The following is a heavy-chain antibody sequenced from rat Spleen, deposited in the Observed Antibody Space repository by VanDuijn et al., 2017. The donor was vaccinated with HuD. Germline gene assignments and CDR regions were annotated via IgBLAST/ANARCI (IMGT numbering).Heavy chain of an antibody. CDR1: GFTFSDYY. V-gene: IGHV5-29*01. Sequence: EVQLVESGGGLVQPGRSLKLSCAASGFTFSDYYMAWVRQAPTKGLEWVATISSDGRRNYYRDSVKGRFTISRDNAKSTLSLQMDSLRSEDTATYYCARRHYGYTDYLDYWGQGVMVTVSS. D-gene: IGHD1-9*01. CDR2: ISSDGRRN. CDR3: ARRHYGYTDYLDY. J-gene: IGHJ2*01.